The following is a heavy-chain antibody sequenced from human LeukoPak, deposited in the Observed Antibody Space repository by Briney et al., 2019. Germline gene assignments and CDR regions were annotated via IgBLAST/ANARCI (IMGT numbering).Heavy chain of an antibody. Sequence: GASVKVSCKASGYTFTGYYMHWVRQAPGQGLEWMGWINPNSGGTNYAQKFQGRVTMTRDTSISTAYMELSSLRSEDTAVYYCATKVLRSGYTYGSGNYWGQGTLVTVSS. V-gene: IGHV1-2*02. J-gene: IGHJ4*02. D-gene: IGHD5-18*01. CDR2: INPNSGGT. CDR3: ATKVLRSGYTYGSGNY. CDR1: GYTFTGYY.